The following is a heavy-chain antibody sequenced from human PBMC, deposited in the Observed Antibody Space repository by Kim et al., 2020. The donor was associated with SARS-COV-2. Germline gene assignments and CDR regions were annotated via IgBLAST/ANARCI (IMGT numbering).Heavy chain of an antibody. CDR1: GFTFRSYP. CDR2: ISSNGDST. D-gene: IGHD3-3*01. J-gene: IGHJ4*02. Sequence: GGSLRLSCSASGFTFRSYPMHWVRQTPGKEPEYVSAISSNGDSTYYPDSMKGRFTISRDNSKNALYLQMSSLRAEDTAVYYCARNRFLDYWGQGTLVTVSS. V-gene: IGHV3-64D*09. CDR3: ARNRFLDY.